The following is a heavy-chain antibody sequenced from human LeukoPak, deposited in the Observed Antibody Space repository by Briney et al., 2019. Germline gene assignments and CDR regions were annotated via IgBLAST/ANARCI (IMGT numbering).Heavy chain of an antibody. V-gene: IGHV3-11*03. CDR3: ARSRGAGPGAYFDY. CDR1: GFSFGDDY. J-gene: IGHJ4*02. Sequence: GGSLRLSCAVSGFSFGDDYMSWIRQAPGQGLEWVSYISNSGSYTNYADSVEGRFTISRDNAENSLYLQMNSLRAEDTAVYYCARSRGAGPGAYFDYWGQGTLVTVNS. CDR2: ISNSGSYT. D-gene: IGHD6-19*01.